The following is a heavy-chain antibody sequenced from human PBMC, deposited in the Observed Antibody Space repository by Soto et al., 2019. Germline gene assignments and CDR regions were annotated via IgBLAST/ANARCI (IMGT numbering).Heavy chain of an antibody. V-gene: IGHV4-39*01. CDR3: AGGIHPNYDSSGYYYGPWDLNWFDP. CDR1: GGSISSSSYY. CDR2: IYYSGST. D-gene: IGHD3-22*01. J-gene: IGHJ5*02. Sequence: PSETLSLTCTVSGGSISSSSYYWGWIRQPPGKGLEWIGSIYYSGSTYYNPSLKSRVTISVDTSKNQFSLKLSSVTAADTAVYYCAGGIHPNYDSSGYYYGPWDLNWFDPWGQGTLVTVSS.